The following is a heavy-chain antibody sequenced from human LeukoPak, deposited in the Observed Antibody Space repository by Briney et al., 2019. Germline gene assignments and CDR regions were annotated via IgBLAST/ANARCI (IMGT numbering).Heavy chain of an antibody. CDR2: ISSGGSAI. D-gene: IGHD1-26*01. CDR3: ARGGSSRAKNYFDY. Sequence: GGSLRLSCAASGFTFSSYEMNWVRQAPGKGLEWVSYISSGGSAIYYADSVKGRFTISRGNAKNSLYLQMNSLRAEDTAVYYCARGGSSRAKNYFDYRGQGTLVTVSS. V-gene: IGHV3-48*03. CDR1: GFTFSSYE. J-gene: IGHJ4*02.